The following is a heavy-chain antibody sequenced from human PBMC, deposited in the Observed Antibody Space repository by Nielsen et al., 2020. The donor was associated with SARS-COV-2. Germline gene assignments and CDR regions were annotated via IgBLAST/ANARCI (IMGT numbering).Heavy chain of an antibody. CDR1: GGSFSGYY. V-gene: IGHV4-34*01. D-gene: IGHD3-10*01. CDR3: ARDRGGGGSGSYRY. CDR2: INHSGST. Sequence: GSLRLSCAVYGGSFSGYYWSWIRQPPGKGLEWIGEINHSGSTNYNPSLKSRVTISVDTSKNQFSLKLSSVTAADTAVYYCARDRGGGGSGSYRYWGQGTLVTVSS. J-gene: IGHJ4*02.